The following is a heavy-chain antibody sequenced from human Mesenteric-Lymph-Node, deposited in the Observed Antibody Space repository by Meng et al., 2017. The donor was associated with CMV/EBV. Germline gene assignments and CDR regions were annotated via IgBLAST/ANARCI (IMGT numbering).Heavy chain of an antibody. CDR2: IRNKAKSYTT. D-gene: IGHD2-2*02. CDR1: GFTFSNYG. J-gene: IGHJ4*02. CDR3: ATLGYCSGTSCYTSGY. V-gene: IGHV3-72*01. Sequence: GESLKISCAASGFTFSNYGLHWVRQAPGKGLEWVGRIRNKAKSYTTEYAASVKGRFTISRDDSKNSLYLQMNSLKTEDTAIYYCATLGYCSGTSCYTSGYWGQGTLVTVSS.